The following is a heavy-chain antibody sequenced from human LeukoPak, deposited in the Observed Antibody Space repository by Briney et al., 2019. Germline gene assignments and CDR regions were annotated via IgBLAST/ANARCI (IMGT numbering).Heavy chain of an antibody. Sequence: AASVKVSCKASGYTFTGYSMHWVRQAPGQGLEWMGWINPNSGGTNYAQKFQGRVTMTSDTSISTAYMELSRLRSDDTAVYYCARVGVEGASCYDYWGQGTLVTVSS. V-gene: IGHV1-2*02. CDR1: GYTFTGYS. D-gene: IGHD2-2*01. CDR3: ARVGVEGASCYDY. J-gene: IGHJ4*02. CDR2: INPNSGGT.